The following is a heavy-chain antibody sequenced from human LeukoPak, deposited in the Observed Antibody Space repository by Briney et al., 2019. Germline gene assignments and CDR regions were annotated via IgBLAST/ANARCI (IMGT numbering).Heavy chain of an antibody. CDR1: GFTFSSYA. V-gene: IGHV3-23*01. CDR2: ISGSGGST. J-gene: IGHJ5*02. Sequence: GGSLRLSCAASGFTFSSYAMSGVRQAPGKGLEWVSAISGSGGSTYYADSVKGRFTISRDNSKNTLYLQMNSLRAEDTAVYYCAKDPWGSYRIRVAWGQGTLVTVSS. CDR3: AKDPWGSYRIRVA. D-gene: IGHD3-16*02.